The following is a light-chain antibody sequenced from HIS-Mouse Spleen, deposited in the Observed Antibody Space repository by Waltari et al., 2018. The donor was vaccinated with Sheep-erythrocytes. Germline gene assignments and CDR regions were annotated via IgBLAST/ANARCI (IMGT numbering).Light chain of an antibody. CDR2: EVS. V-gene: IGLV2-8*01. CDR3: SSYAGSNNWV. CDR1: SSNVAGYNY. Sequence: QSALTQPPSASGSPGQSVTISCTGTSSNVAGYNYVSWYQQHPGKAPKLIIYEVSKRPSGVPDRFSGSKSGNTASLTVSGLQAEDEADYYCSSYAGSNNWVFGGGTKLTVL. J-gene: IGLJ3*02.